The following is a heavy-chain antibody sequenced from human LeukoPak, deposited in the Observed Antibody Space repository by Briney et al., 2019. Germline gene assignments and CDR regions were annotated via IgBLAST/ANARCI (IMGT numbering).Heavy chain of an antibody. J-gene: IGHJ6*03. D-gene: IGHD2-2*01. V-gene: IGHV4-4*09. Sequence: SETLYLTCTVSGDSVTNYDWSWIRQAPGKGLEWIGNIYARGSTTYSPSLKSRVTTSIDTSKNHFSLRLTSVTAADAAVYYCARWAEYQLPFSYYYMDVWGKGTTVTVSS. CDR3: ARWAEYQLPFSYYYMDV. CDR2: IYARGST. CDR1: GDSVTNYD.